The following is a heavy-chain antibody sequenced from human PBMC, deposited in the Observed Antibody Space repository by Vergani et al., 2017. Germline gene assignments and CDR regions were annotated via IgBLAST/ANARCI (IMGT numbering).Heavy chain of an antibody. CDR3: ARDNKQLRPRAFDL. V-gene: IGHV5-51*03. CDR2: IYVSGIT. Sequence: EVELVQSGPEMRKPGESLKISCKGSEYSFGNYWIGWVRQMPGKGLEWIGRIYVSGITDYNSSLQSRVSMSVDTSKKQFSLTRTSVTAADTAVYYCARDNKQLRPRAFDLWGQGTMVTVSS. D-gene: IGHD4-23*01. CDR1: EYSFGNY. J-gene: IGHJ3*01.